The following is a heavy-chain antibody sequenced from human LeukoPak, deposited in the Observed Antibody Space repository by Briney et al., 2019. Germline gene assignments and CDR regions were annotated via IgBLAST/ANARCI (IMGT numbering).Heavy chain of an antibody. J-gene: IGHJ4*02. CDR3: ASLYGDYVSSDY. Sequence: ASVKVSCKASGYTFTGYYMHWVRQAPGQGLEWMGWINPNSGGTNYAQKYLGRVTMTRDTSISTAYMELSRLRYDDTAVYYCASLYGDYVSSDYWGQGTLVTVSS. CDR2: INPNSGGT. D-gene: IGHD4-17*01. CDR1: GYTFTGYY. V-gene: IGHV1-2*02.